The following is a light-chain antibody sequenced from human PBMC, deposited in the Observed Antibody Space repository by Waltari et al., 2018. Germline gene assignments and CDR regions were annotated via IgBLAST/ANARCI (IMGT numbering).Light chain of an antibody. V-gene: IGKV2-28*01. J-gene: IGKJ1*01. CDR3: MQARQTPWT. CDR1: QSLLHSSGYTF. Sequence: DIVMTQSPLSLPVSPGEPASISCRSSQSLLHSSGYTFLDWYLQKSGQSPQLLIYLVSNRGAGVADRFSGSGSGTDFTLKISRVDAEDVVVYCCMQARQTPWTFGQGTKVEIK. CDR2: LVS.